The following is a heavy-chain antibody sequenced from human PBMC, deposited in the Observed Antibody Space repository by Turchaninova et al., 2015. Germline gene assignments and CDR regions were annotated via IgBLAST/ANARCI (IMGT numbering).Heavy chain of an antibody. CDR1: GYTFTSYS. Sequence: QVQLVQSGAEVKKPGASVKVSCKASGYTFTSYSMHWVRQAPGQRLEWMGGINAGNGNTKYSQKFQGRVTITRDTSASTAYMELSSLRSEDTAVYYCARSLSGSYRKGFDYWGQGTLVTVSS. CDR3: ARSLSGSYRKGFDY. J-gene: IGHJ4*02. CDR2: INAGNGNT. D-gene: IGHD1-26*01. V-gene: IGHV1-3*01.